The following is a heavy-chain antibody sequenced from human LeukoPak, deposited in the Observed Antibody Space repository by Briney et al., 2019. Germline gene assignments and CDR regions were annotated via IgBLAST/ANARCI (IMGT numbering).Heavy chain of an antibody. CDR1: GGSISSSSYY. V-gene: IGHV4-39*07. J-gene: IGHJ6*02. CDR2: IYYSGST. CDR3: ARDRSGYYLFHTPYGMDV. D-gene: IGHD3-22*01. Sequence: PSETLSLTCTVSGGSISSSSYYWGWIRQPPGKGLEWIGSIYYSGSTYYNPSLKSRVTISVDTSKNQFSLKLSSVTAADTAVYYCARDRSGYYLFHTPYGMDVWGQGTTVTVSS.